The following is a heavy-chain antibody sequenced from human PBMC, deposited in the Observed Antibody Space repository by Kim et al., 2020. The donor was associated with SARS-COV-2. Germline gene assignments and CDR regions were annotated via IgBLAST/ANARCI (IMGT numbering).Heavy chain of an antibody. D-gene: IGHD4-17*01. CDR3: ARDFTVTTHYYYGMDV. CDR2: IKQDGSEK. V-gene: IGHV3-7*03. CDR1: GFTFSSYW. J-gene: IGHJ6*02. Sequence: EGSLRLSCAASGFTFSSYWMNWVRQAPGKGLEWVANIKQDGSEKYYVDSVKGRFTISRDNAKNSLYLQMNSLRAEDTAVYYCARDFTVTTHYYYGMDVWGQGTTVTVSS.